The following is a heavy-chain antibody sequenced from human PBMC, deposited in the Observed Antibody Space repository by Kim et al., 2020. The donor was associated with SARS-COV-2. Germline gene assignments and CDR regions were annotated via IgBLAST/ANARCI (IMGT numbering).Heavy chain of an antibody. D-gene: IGHD3-22*01. CDR3: ARDVVSSGYYLYYFDY. J-gene: IGHJ4*02. Sequence: VKGRFTLSRDNAKNALYLQMNSLRDEDTAVYYCARDVVSSGYYLYYFDYWGQGTLVTVSS. V-gene: IGHV3-48*02.